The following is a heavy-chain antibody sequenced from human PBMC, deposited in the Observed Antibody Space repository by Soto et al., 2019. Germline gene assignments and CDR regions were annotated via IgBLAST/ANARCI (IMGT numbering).Heavy chain of an antibody. CDR3: ARHGPGSLTSSCSGYVCHYAFDM. V-gene: IGHV3-23*01. Sequence: EVHLLESGGGLVQPGGSLRLSCAASGFTFSSYAITWVRQAPGKGLEWVSTISGGGDGAFYADSVKGHFTISRVNSKNTVYLEMNSLRAEDTAIYYCARHGPGSLTSSCSGYVCHYAFDMWGQGTMVTVSS. D-gene: IGHD3-3*01. CDR1: GFTFSSYA. J-gene: IGHJ3*02. CDR2: ISGGGDGA.